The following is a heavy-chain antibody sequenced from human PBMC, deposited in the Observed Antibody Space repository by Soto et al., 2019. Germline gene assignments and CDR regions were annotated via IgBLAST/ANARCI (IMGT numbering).Heavy chain of an antibody. Sequence: PGGSLRLSCAASGDTFSNAWINVARQATEKGLERAGRIKSKTDGGTTDYAAPVKGRFTISRDDSKNTLYLQMNSLKTEDTAVYYCTTMIAVRPLAYYYYYGMDVWGQGTTVTVSS. V-gene: IGHV3-15*07. CDR3: TTMIAVRPLAYYYYYGMDV. J-gene: IGHJ6*02. CDR1: GDTFSNAW. CDR2: IKSKTDGGTT. D-gene: IGHD3-22*01.